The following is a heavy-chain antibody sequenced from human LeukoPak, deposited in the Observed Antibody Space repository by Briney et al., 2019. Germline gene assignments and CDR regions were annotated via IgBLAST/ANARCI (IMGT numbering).Heavy chain of an antibody. D-gene: IGHD3-3*01. V-gene: IGHV1-2*02. CDR1: GYTFTGYY. CDR2: INPNSGGT. CDR3: ARGRPSHYDFWSGYYEDFEY. Sequence: GASVKVSCKASGYTFTGYYMHWARQAPGQGLEWMGWINPNSGGTNYVQKFQGRVTMTRDTSISTAYMELSRLRSDDTAVYYCARGRPSHYDFWSGYYEDFEYWGQGTLVTVPS. J-gene: IGHJ4*02.